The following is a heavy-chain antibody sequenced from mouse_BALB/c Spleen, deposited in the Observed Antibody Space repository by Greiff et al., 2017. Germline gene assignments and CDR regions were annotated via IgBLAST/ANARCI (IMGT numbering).Heavy chain of an antibody. Sequence: VQLQQSGAELARPGASVKMSCKASGYTFTSYTMHWVKQRPGRGLEWIGYINPSSGYTNYNQKFKDKATLTADKSSSTAYMQLSSLTSEDSAVYYCARSVYGNYVAYWGQGTLVTVSA. D-gene: IGHD2-1*01. CDR2: INPSSGYT. V-gene: IGHV1-4*01. CDR3: ARSVYGNYVAY. CDR1: GYTFTSYT. J-gene: IGHJ3*01.